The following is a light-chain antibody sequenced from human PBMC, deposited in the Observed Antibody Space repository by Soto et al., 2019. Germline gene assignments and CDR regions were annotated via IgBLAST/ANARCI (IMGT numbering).Light chain of an antibody. J-gene: IGLJ2*01. Sequence: QSVLTQLASVSGSPGQSITISCTGTSSDVGGYNFVSWYQHHPGKAPKLIIYEVSNRPSGVSNRFSASKSGNTASLTIFGLQAEDEADYYCSSYTNSSTLVLFGGGTKVTVL. CDR2: EVS. CDR1: SSDVGGYNF. V-gene: IGLV2-14*01. CDR3: SSYTNSSTLVL.